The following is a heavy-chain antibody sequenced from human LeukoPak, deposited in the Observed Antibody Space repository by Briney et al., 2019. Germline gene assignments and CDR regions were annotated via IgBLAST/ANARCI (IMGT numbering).Heavy chain of an antibody. CDR2: INPNSGGT. Sequence: ASVKVSRKASGYTFTAYFMHWVRQAPGQGLESMGWINPNSGGTNYAQKFQGRVTVTRDTSLSTAYMELSRLGSDDTAVYYCARNYLSGRNQIDYWGQGTLVTVSS. D-gene: IGHD3-10*01. CDR1: GYTFTAYF. J-gene: IGHJ4*02. CDR3: ARNYLSGRNQIDY. V-gene: IGHV1-2*02.